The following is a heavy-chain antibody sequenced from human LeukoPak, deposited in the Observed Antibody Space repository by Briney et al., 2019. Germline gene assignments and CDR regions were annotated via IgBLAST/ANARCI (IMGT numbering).Heavy chain of an antibody. CDR1: GGSISSYY. CDR2: IYYSGST. V-gene: IGHV4-59*08. Sequence: PSETLSLTCTVSGGSISSYYWSWIRQPPGKGLEWIGYIYYSGSTNYNPSLKSRVTISVDTSKNQFSLKLSSVTAADTAVYYCARHXDTAMVTPGWFDPWGQGTLVTVSS. J-gene: IGHJ5*02. D-gene: IGHD5-18*01. CDR3: ARHXDTAMVTPGWFDP.